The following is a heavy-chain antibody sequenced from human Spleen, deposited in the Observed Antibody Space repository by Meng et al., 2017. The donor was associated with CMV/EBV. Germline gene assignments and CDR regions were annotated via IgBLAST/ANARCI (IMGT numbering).Heavy chain of an antibody. D-gene: IGHD1-26*01. V-gene: IGHV4-59*05. J-gene: IGHJ6*02. CDR2: IYYSGST. CDR1: GGSISSYY. CDR3: ARHVPIVGATNYYYGMDV. Sequence: GSLRLSCTVSGGSISSYYWSWIRQPPGKGLEWIGSIYYSGSTYYNPSLKSRVTISVDTSKNQFSLKLSSVTAADTAVYYCARHVPIVGATNYYYGMDVWGQGTTVTVSS.